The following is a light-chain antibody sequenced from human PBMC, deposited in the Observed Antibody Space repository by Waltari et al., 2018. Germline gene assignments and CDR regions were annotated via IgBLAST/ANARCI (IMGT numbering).Light chain of an antibody. J-gene: IGLJ2*01. CDR3: QVWDSYTNIVL. CDR2: YDT. V-gene: IGLV3-21*01. Sequence: SYVITQAPSVAVAPGETARLTCGGASIVTKSVNWYRQRPGQAPELVIYYDTDRPSGIPDRISGSNLGNTVTLTISRVEAGDEADYYCQVWDSYTNIVLFGGGTKVTVL. CDR1: SIVTKS.